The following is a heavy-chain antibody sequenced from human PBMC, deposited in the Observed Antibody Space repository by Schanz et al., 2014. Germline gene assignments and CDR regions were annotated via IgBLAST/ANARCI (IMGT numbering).Heavy chain of an antibody. D-gene: IGHD6-19*01. J-gene: IGHJ4*02. CDR1: GFTFSDYY. Sequence: EGQLVESGGGLVQPGGSLRLSCAASGFTFSDYYMTWIRQAPGKGLEWVGRIKSKTDGGTTDYAAPVKGRFTISRDDSKNTLFLQMNSLKTEDTAVYYCTTYCDGGCAIDNWGQGALVTVSS. V-gene: IGHV3-15*01. CDR3: TTYCDGGCAIDN. CDR2: IKSKTDGGTT.